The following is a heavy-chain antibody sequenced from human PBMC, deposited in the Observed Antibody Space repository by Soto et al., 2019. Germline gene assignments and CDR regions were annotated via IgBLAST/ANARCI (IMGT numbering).Heavy chain of an antibody. Sequence: SVKVSCQASGFTFTSSAMQWVRQARGQSLEWIGWIVVGSGNTNYAQKLQERVTITRDMSTSTAYMELSSLRSEDTAVYYCAATTATYDILTVAFDYWGQGTLVTVSS. CDR1: GFTFTSSA. D-gene: IGHD3-9*01. V-gene: IGHV1-58*02. J-gene: IGHJ4*02. CDR2: IVVGSGNT. CDR3: AATTATYDILTVAFDY.